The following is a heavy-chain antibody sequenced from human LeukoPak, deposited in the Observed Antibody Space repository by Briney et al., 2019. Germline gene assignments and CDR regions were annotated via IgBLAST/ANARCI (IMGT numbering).Heavy chain of an antibody. Sequence: SETLSLTCTVSGGSISSYFWSWIRQPTGKGLEWIGYIYTSESTKYNPSLKSRVTISVDTSKNQLSLRLSSVTAADTAVYYCARQDPFFDPWGPGTLVTVSS. V-gene: IGHV4-4*09. CDR2: IYTSEST. CDR3: ARQDPFFDP. CDR1: GGSISSYF. J-gene: IGHJ5*02.